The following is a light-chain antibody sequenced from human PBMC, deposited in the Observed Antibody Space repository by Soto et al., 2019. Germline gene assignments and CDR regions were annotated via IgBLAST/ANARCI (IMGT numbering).Light chain of an antibody. CDR3: HQYGISP. V-gene: IGKV3-20*01. J-gene: IGKJ4*01. CDR2: GVS. Sequence: EIVLTQSPGTLSLSPGERATLSCRASQSVSSNYLAWYQQKPGQAPRLLIYGVSSRATDIPDRFSGSGSGTEFSLTINRLEPEDFAVYYCHQYGISPFGGGTKVEIK. CDR1: QSVSSNY.